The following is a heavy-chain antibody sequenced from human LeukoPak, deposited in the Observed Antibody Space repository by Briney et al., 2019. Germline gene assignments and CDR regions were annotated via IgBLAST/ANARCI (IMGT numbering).Heavy chain of an antibody. J-gene: IGHJ4*02. CDR1: GGSFSGYY. V-gene: IGHV4-34*01. CDR3: ARLTEQQLASYYFDY. CDR2: INHSGST. Sequence: SETLSLTCAVYGGSFSGYYWSWIRQPPGKGLEWIGEINHSGSTNYNPSLKSRVTISVDTSKNQFSLKLSSVTAADTAVYYCARLTEQQLASYYFDYWGQGTLVTVSS. D-gene: IGHD6-13*01.